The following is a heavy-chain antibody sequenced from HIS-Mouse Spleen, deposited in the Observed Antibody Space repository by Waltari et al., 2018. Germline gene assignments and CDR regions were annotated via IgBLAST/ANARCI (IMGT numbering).Heavy chain of an antibody. J-gene: IGHJ4*02. Sequence: QVQLVESGGGVVQPGRSLRLSCAASGFTFSSYGMHWVRQAPGKGLEGGAIISYDGSNIYYAYSVKGRFTIARDNSKNTLYLQMNSLRAEDTAVYYCARDHSGWYFDYWGQGTLVTVSS. CDR3: ARDHSGWYFDY. D-gene: IGHD6-19*01. CDR1: GFTFSSYG. CDR2: ISYDGSNI. V-gene: IGHV3-30-3*01.